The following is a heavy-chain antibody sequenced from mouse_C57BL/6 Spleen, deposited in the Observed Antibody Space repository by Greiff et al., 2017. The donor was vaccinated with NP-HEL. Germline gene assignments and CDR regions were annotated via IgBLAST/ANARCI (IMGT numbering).Heavy chain of an antibody. J-gene: IGHJ1*03. CDR1: GFTFSDYG. Sequence: EVQGVESGGGLVQPGGSLKLSCAASGFTFSDYGMAWVRQAPRKGPEWVAFISNLAYSIYYADTVTGRFTISRENAKNTLYLEMSSLRSEDTAMYYCSRRDYYGSSYGYFDVWGTGTTVTVSS. CDR3: SRRDYYGSSYGYFDV. D-gene: IGHD1-1*01. V-gene: IGHV5-15*01. CDR2: ISNLAYSI.